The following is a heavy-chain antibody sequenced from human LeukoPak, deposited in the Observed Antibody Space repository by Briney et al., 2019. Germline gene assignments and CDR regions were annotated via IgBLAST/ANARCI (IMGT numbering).Heavy chain of an antibody. CDR1: GYTFTSYA. CDR2: INAGNGNT. V-gene: IGHV1-3*01. Sequence: ASVKVSCKASGYTFTSYAMHWVRQAPGQRLEWMGWINAGNGNTKYSQKFQGRVTITRDTSASTAYMELSSLRSEDTAVYYCARDLWDIVVAGVDTAMGIFDYWGQGTPVTVSS. CDR3: ARDLWDIVVAGVDTAMGIFDY. D-gene: IGHD5-18*01. J-gene: IGHJ4*02.